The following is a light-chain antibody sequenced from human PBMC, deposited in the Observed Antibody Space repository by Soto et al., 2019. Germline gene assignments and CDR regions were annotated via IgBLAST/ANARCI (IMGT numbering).Light chain of an antibody. Sequence: DVVMTQSPLSLPVTLGQPASISCRSSQSLVNSDANTYLSWLHQRPGQSPRRLIYNVSYRDSGVPDRFSGSWSGTDFTLTISRVEAEDVGVYYCMQGTHWPPFTFGQGTRLEIK. CDR3: MQGTHWPPFT. V-gene: IGKV2-30*01. CDR2: NVS. CDR1: QSLVNSDANTY. J-gene: IGKJ2*01.